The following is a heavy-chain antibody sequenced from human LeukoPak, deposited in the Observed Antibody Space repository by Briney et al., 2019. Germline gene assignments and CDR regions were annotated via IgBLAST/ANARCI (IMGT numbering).Heavy chain of an antibody. CDR2: IYTSGST. CDR3: ARENFGEFAEPFDP. CDR1: AGSISSYY. D-gene: IGHD3-10*01. J-gene: IGHJ5*02. V-gene: IGHV4-4*07. Sequence: PSETLSLTCTVSAGSISSYYWSWIRQPAGKGLEWIGRIYTSGSTNYNPSLKSRVTISVDTSKNQFSLKLSSVTAADTAVYYCARENFGEFAEPFDPWGQGTLVTVSS.